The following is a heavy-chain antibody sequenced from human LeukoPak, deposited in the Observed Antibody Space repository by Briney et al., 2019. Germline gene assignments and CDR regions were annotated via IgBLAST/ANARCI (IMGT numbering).Heavy chain of an antibody. D-gene: IGHD3-10*01. CDR3: AKEGTYYFDY. Sequence: GESLRLSCAASGFSFSSYAMTWVRQAPGKGLEWVSAITGSGGSTYYADSVKGRFTISRDNSKNTLYLQMNSLRAEDTAVYYCAKEGTYYFDYWGQGTLVTVSS. CDR2: ITGSGGST. V-gene: IGHV3-23*01. CDR1: GFSFSSYA. J-gene: IGHJ4*02.